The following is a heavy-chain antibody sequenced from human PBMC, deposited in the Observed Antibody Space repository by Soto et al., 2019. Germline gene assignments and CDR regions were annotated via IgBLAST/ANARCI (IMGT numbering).Heavy chain of an antibody. CDR1: GGSISSYY. D-gene: IGHD1-26*01. Sequence: QVQLQESGPGLVKPSETLSLTCTVSGGSISSYYWSWIRQPPGKGLEWIGCIYYSGSTNYNPSLKRPVTMSVATSRNQFSLKLRSVTAADTAVYYCARRWGAAFDFWGQGTMVTVSS. J-gene: IGHJ3*01. CDR2: IYYSGST. CDR3: ARRWGAAFDF. V-gene: IGHV4-59*01.